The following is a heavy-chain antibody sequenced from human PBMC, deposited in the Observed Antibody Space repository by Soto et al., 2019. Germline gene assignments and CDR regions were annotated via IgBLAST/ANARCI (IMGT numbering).Heavy chain of an antibody. CDR3: ARDMVSTIGDFDY. D-gene: IGHD3-16*01. V-gene: IGHV1-2*02. Sequence: QVQLVQSGAELKKPGASVKVSCKASGYTFTDYYVHWVRQAPGQGLEWVGWINPNSGATTYAQKFLGRVTMTRDTSITTAHMELSSLTSDDTAMYYWARDMVSTIGDFDYWGQGTLVTVSS. CDR1: GYTFTDYY. CDR2: INPNSGAT. J-gene: IGHJ4*02.